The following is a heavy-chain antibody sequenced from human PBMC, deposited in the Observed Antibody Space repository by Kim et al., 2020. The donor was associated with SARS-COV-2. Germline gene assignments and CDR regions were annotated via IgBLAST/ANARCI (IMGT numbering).Heavy chain of an antibody. CDR3: ARDRRSIWHPGY. D-gene: IGHD3-3*02. Sequence: GGSLRLSCAASGFSFSAYWMTWIRQAPGKGLEWVATINQDGSERYYVDSVKGRFTISRDNGKDSLSLQMDSLRVEDTAFYYCARDRRSIWHPGYWGPGTL. CDR2: INQDGSER. CDR1: GFSFSAYW. J-gene: IGHJ4*02. V-gene: IGHV3-7*01.